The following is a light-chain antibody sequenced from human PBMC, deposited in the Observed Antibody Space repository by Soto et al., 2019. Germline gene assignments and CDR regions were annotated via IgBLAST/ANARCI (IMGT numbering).Light chain of an antibody. CDR1: SSDVANYKY. V-gene: IGLV2-11*01. Sequence: QSALTQPRSVSGSPGQSVTMSCTRTSSDVANYKYVSWYQQHPGKAPKLMIYDVNKRPSGVPYRFSGSKSGNTASLTISGLQAEDEADYYRCSYAGTYTRVFGTGTKV. J-gene: IGLJ1*01. CDR2: DVN. CDR3: CSYAGTYTRV.